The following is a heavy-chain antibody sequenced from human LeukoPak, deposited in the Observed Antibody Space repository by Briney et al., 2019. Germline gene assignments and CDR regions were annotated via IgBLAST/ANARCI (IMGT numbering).Heavy chain of an antibody. Sequence: SETLSLTCTVSGGSINRYYWSLMRQPPGKGLEWIGYIYYSGSTNYNPSLKSRVTISRDKSKNQFSLKLRSVTAADTAVYYCTSGGMDSGEYWGHGTLVTVSS. CDR1: GGSINRYY. D-gene: IGHD3/OR15-3a*01. CDR2: IYYSGST. V-gene: IGHV4-59*01. CDR3: TSGGMDSGEY. J-gene: IGHJ4*01.